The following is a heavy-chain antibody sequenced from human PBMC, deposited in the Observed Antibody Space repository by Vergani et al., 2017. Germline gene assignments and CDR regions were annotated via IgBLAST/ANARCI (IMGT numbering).Heavy chain of an antibody. V-gene: IGHV4-30-2*01. CDR3: AGSTVVTENWFDP. Sequence: QLQLQESGSGLVKPSQTLSLTCAVSGGSISSGGYSWSWIRQPPGKGLEWIGYIYHSGSTYYNPSLTSRVTISVDRSKNQFSLKLSSVTAADTAVYYCAGSTVVTENWFDPWGQGTLVTVSS. J-gene: IGHJ5*02. CDR2: IYHSGST. D-gene: IGHD4-23*01. CDR1: GGSISSGGYS.